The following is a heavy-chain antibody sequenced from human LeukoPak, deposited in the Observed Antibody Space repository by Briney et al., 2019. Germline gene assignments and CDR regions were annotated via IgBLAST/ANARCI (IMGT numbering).Heavy chain of an antibody. CDR2: IHHTGST. V-gene: IGHV4-4*02. CDR1: GVSISSSNW. CDR3: ARVYYDSSGSPAFDI. Sequence: PSGTLSLTSAVSGVSISSSNWWSWVRQPPGKGLEWIGEIHHTGSTNYSPSLKSRVTISVDKSKNQFSLKLSSVTAADTAVYYCARVYYDSSGSPAFDIWGQGTMVSVSS. J-gene: IGHJ3*02. D-gene: IGHD3-22*01.